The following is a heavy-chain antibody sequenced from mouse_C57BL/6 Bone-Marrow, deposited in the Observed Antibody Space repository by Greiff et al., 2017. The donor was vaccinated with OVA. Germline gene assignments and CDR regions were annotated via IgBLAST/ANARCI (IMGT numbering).Heavy chain of an antibody. Sequence: EVHLVESGGGLVKPGGSLKLSCAASGFTFSDSGMHWVRQAPEKGLEWVAYISSGSSTIYYADTVKGRFTISRDNAKNTLFLQMTSLRSEDTAMYYCARLGFDYWGQGTTLTVSS. J-gene: IGHJ2*01. CDR1: GFTFSDSG. V-gene: IGHV5-17*01. D-gene: IGHD4-1*01. CDR2: ISSGSSTI. CDR3: ARLGFDY.